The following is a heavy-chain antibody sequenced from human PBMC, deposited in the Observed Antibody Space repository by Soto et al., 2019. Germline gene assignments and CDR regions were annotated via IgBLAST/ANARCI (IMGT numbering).Heavy chain of an antibody. CDR1: GGSISGGGHY. J-gene: IGHJ4*02. CDR2: MYYTWDT. CDR3: ASSDPYYFFDY. V-gene: IGHV4-31*03. Sequence: QVQLQESGPGLVRPSQTLSLTCTVSGGSISGGGHYWGWIRQPPGKGLEWIGFMYYTWDTYYNPSLKSRLSISVDTSMNQFSLELTSVTAADTAVYYCASSDPYYFFDYWGLGTLVTVSS. D-gene: IGHD2-21*01.